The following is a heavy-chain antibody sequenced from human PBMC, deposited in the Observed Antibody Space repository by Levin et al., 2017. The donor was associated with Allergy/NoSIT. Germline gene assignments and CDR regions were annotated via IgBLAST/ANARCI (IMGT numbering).Heavy chain of an antibody. V-gene: IGHV3-43*01. CDR2: ISWDGGST. J-gene: IGHJ6*02. CDR3: AKDVAPYSSSWHGILYYGMTS. D-gene: IGHD6-13*01. CDR1: GFTFDDYT. Sequence: GESLKISCAASGFTFDDYTMHWVRQAPGKGLEWVSLISWDGGSTYYADSVKGRFTISRDNSKNSLYLQMNSLRTEDTALYYCAKDVAPYSSSWHGILYYGMTSGAKGPRSPSP.